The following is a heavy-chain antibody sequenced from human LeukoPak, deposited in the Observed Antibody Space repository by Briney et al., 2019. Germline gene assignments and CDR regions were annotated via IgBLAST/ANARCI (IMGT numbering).Heavy chain of an antibody. D-gene: IGHD2-2*01. CDR2: ISGSGGST. CDR1: GFTFSNYA. J-gene: IGHJ4*02. V-gene: IGHV3-23*01. CDR3: ARDELRYCSSTSCYGVDY. Sequence: GGSLRPSCAASGFTFSNYAMSWVRQAPGKGLEWVSAISGSGGSTYYADSVKGRFTISRDNSKNTLYLQMNSLRAEDTAVYYYARDELRYCSSTSCYGVDYWGQGTLVSVSS.